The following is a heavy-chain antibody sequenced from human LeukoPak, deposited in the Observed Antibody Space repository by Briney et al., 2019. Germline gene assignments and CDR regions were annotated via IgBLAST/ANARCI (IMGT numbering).Heavy chain of an antibody. D-gene: IGHD3-9*01. Sequence: SGTLPLTCAVSGGSISSSNWWSWVRQPPGKGLEWIGEIYHSGSTNYNPSLKGRVAISVDKSKNQFSLKLSSVTAADTAVYYCARKSSRYFDWLLLDYWGQGTLVTVSS. CDR2: IYHSGST. J-gene: IGHJ4*02. CDR3: ARKSSRYFDWLLLDY. V-gene: IGHV4-4*02. CDR1: GGSISSSNW.